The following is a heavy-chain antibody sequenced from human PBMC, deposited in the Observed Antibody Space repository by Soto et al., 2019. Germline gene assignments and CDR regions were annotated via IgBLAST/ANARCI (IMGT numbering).Heavy chain of an antibody. J-gene: IGHJ4*02. CDR2: IKSENDGGII. CDR1: GFTFKTAW. V-gene: IGHV3-15*07. D-gene: IGHD3-16*01. Sequence: PGGSLRLSCAASGFTFKTAWMNWVRQSPGKGLEWVGRIKSENDGGIIDYAAPVKGRFIISRDDSKNTVYLEMNSLNTEDTAVYYCAKPPMGAIPWGQGTLVTVSS. CDR3: AKPPMGAIP.